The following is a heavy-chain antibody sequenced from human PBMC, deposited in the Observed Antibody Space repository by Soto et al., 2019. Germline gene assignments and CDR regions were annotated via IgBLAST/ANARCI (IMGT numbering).Heavy chain of an antibody. J-gene: IGHJ4*02. CDR3: AKGGGGRLGGADFQFDC. V-gene: IGHV3-23*01. Sequence: EVQLLESGGGLVQPGGSLRLSCTASGFTFSNYAMSWVRQAPGKGLEWVSAITRTDSTYYADSVKGRFTISRDNSRNTLYLQMNSLGAEDAALYYCAKGGGGRLGGADFQFDCWGQGILVTVSS. CDR2: ITRTDST. CDR1: GFTFSNYA. D-gene: IGHD3-16*01.